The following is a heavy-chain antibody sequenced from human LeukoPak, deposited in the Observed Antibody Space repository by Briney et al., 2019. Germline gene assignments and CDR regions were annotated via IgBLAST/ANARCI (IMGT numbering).Heavy chain of an antibody. J-gene: IGHJ5*02. D-gene: IGHD2-2*01. CDR3: ARDHLPDCSSTSCSTNWFDP. CDR2: IYYSGIT. Sequence: SETLSLTCTVSGGSISSYYWSWIRQPPGKGLEWIGYIYYSGITNCNPSLKSRVTISVDTSKTQFSLKLSSVTAADTAVYYCARDHLPDCSSTSCSTNWFDPWGQGTLVTVSS. V-gene: IGHV4-59*01. CDR1: GGSISSYY.